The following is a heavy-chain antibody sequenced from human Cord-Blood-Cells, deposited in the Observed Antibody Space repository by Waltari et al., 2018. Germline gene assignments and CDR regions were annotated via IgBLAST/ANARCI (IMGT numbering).Heavy chain of an antibody. J-gene: IGHJ4*02. CDR3: AREGRLYDFWSGYDY. D-gene: IGHD3-3*01. CDR1: GGSVSSGSSY. CDR2: IYYSGST. Sequence: QVQLQESGPGLVKPSETLSLTCTVSGGSVSSGSSYWSWIRQPPGKGLEWIGYIYYSGSTNYNPSLKSRVTISVDTSKNQFSLKLSSVTAADTAVYYCAREGRLYDFWSGYDYWGQGTLVTVSS. V-gene: IGHV4-61*01.